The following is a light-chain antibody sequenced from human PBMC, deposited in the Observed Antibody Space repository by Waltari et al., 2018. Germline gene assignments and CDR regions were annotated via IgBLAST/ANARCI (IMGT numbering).Light chain of an antibody. J-gene: IGKJ2*01. CDR1: QTIYNS. CDR2: DTS. CDR3: QQSYTLPYT. Sequence: DIQMTQSPSPLSASVGDRVTTTCLASQTIYNSLNWYQHKPGKAPKLLISDTSTLQSGVPSRFSGRGSGTEFTLTISRLQPEDFGTYYCQQSYTLPYTFGQGTKLDI. V-gene: IGKV1-39*01.